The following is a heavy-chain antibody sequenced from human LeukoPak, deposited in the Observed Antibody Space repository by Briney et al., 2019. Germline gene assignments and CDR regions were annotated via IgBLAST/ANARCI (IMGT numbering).Heavy chain of an antibody. J-gene: IGHJ6*02. V-gene: IGHV1-2*02. CDR3: ARVDSFYDMGV. Sequence: ASVKVSCKASGYTFTGYYMHWVRQAPGQGLEWMGWVNPNSGGSNYAQNFQGRVTMTRDTSISTVYMELSRLRSDDTAVYYCARVDSFYDMGVWGQGTTVTVSS. CDR1: GYTFTGYY. D-gene: IGHD3-9*01. CDR2: VNPNSGGS.